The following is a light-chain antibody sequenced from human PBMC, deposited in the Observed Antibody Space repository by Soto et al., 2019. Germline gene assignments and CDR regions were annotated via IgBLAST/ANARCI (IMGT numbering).Light chain of an antibody. CDR3: MQVLQTPRT. V-gene: IGKV2-28*01. CDR2: FGV. J-gene: IGKJ1*01. Sequence: DIVMTQSPLSLPVTPGEPASISCRSSQSLLHSNGYIYLHWYLQRPGQSPQLLIYFGVNRPSGVPDRFSGSVSDTEFALTIDRVEAEDVGLYYCMQVLQTPRTFGQGTKVEIK. CDR1: QSLLHSNGYIY.